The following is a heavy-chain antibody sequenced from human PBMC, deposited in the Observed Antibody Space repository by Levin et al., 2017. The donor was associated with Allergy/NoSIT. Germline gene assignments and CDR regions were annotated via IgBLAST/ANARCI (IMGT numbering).Heavy chain of an antibody. CDR1: GGSIISGFYY. Sequence: SQTLSLPFTVSGGSIISGFYYWGWIRQSPGKGLEWIGTIYYSGSTYKNPSLESRVTMSVDTSRDQFSLKMSSVTAADTAVYYCARQNDVLTGRLQGYYMDVWGEGTTVTVSS. V-gene: IGHV4-39*01. D-gene: IGHD3-9*01. CDR3: ARQNDVLTGRLQGYYMDV. J-gene: IGHJ6*03. CDR2: IYYSGST.